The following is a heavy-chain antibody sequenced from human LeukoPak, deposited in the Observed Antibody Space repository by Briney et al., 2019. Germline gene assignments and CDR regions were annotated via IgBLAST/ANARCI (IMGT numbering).Heavy chain of an antibody. CDR1: GGSISSSNYY. D-gene: IGHD4-11*01. J-gene: IGHJ5*02. CDR2: IYHSGST. Sequence: PSETLSLTCTVSGGSISSSNYYWGWIRQPPGKGLEWIGYIYHSGSTYYNPSLKSRVTISVDRSKNQFSLKLSSVTAADTAVYYCARGAVSWFDPWGQGTLVTVSS. V-gene: IGHV4-30-2*01. CDR3: ARGAVSWFDP.